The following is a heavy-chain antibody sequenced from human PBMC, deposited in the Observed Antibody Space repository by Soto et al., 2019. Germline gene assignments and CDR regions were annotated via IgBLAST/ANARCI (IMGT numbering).Heavy chain of an antibody. CDR2: IYYSGST. V-gene: IGHV4-39*01. D-gene: IGHD1-7*01. CDR3: AKRGYNWNSQNWFDP. Sequence: QLQLQESGPGLVKPSETLSLTCTVSGGSISSSSYYWGWIRQPPGKGLEWIGSIYYSGSTYYKPSLKSRVTISVDTSKNQFSLKLSSVTAADTAVYYCAKRGYNWNSQNWFDPCGQGTLVTVSS. CDR1: GGSISSSSYY. J-gene: IGHJ5*02.